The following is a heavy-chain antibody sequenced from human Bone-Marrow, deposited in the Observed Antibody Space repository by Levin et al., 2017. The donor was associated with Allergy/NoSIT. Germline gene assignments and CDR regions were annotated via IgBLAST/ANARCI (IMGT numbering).Heavy chain of an antibody. CDR1: GGSIRSATYC. CDR3: GPIGLPPGALLQEHL. Sequence: SETLSLTCTVSGGSIRSATYCWGWIRQPAGKGLESIGHIYSSGSTNFSPSLRTRVTISIDTSKIHFSLKVNSVTAADTAVFHQGPIGLPPGALLQEHLWG. V-gene: IGHV4-61*09. J-gene: IGHJ6*01. D-gene: IGHD1-26*01. CDR2: IYSSGST.